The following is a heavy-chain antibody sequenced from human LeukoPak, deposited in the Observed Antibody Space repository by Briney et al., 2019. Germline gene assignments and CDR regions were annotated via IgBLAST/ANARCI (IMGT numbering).Heavy chain of an antibody. D-gene: IGHD2-15*01. V-gene: IGHV3-21*01. CDR3: AREGYCSGGSCQQYYYYYYGMDV. CDR2: ISSSSSYI. CDR1: GFTFSSYS. Sequence: GGSLRLSCAASGFTFSSYSMNWVRQAPGKGVEWVSYISSSSSYIYYADSVKGRFTISRDNAKNSLYLQMNSLRAEDTAVYYCAREGYCSGGSCQQYYYYYYGMDVWGQGTTVTVSS. J-gene: IGHJ6*02.